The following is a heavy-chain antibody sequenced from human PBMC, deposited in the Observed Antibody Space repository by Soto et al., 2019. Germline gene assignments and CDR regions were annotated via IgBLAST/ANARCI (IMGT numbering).Heavy chain of an antibody. CDR3: PRVPTGEGAARFDL. J-gene: IGHJ5*02. V-gene: IGHV1-18*01. D-gene: IGHD3-10*01. Sequence: ASVKLSFKASVYTLSNYGISWLRQAPGQGLEWMGLISAYNGNIKFSQKVQGRVTMTTDTFTSTAYIELRSLRYEDTAVYYCPRVPTGEGAARFDLWGQGTLVT. CDR2: ISAYNGNI. CDR1: VYTLSNYG.